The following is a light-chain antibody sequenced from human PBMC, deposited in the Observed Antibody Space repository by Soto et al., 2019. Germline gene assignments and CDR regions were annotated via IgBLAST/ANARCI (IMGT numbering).Light chain of an antibody. V-gene: IGKV1-39*01. CDR2: AAS. CDR1: QPISDY. J-gene: IGKJ1*01. CDR3: QQSYSTPWT. Sequence: DIQMTQSPSSLSASVGDRVTITCRTSQPISDYLNWYQQKPGKAPKLLISAASSLQSGVPSRFSGSGSGTDFTLTISSLQPEDFATYYCQQSYSTPWTFGQGTKVEIK.